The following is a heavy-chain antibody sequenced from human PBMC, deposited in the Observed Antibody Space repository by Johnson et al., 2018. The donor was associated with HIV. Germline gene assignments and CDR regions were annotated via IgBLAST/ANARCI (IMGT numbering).Heavy chain of an antibody. Sequence: QVQLVESGGGVVQPGRSLRLSCAASGFTFSSYGMHWVRQAPGKGLEWVAVISYDGSNKYYADSVKGRFTISRDNAKNTLYLQMNSLRAEDTAVYYCARTIQLWSPSVYWGQGTMVTVSS. CDR1: GFTFSSYG. V-gene: IGHV3-30*03. CDR2: ISYDGSNK. D-gene: IGHD5-18*01. J-gene: IGHJ3*01. CDR3: ARTIQLWSPSVY.